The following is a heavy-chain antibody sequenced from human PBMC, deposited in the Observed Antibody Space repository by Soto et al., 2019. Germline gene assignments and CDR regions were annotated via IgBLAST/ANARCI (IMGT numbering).Heavy chain of an antibody. CDR3: AKGALVATSTTDYYYGMDV. D-gene: IGHD5-12*01. J-gene: IGHJ6*02. CDR2: ISGSGGST. Sequence: PGGSLRLSCAASGFTFISYAMSWVLQAPWKGLEWVSAISGSGGSTYYADSVKGRFTISRDNSKNTLYLQMNSLRAEDTAVYYCAKGALVATSTTDYYYGMDVWGQGTTVTVSS. V-gene: IGHV3-23*01. CDR1: GFTFISYA.